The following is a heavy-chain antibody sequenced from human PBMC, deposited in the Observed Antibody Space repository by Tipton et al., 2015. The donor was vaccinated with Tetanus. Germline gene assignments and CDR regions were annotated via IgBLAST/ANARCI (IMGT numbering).Heavy chain of an antibody. CDR2: INHSGST. CDR1: GGSFSGYY. J-gene: IGHJ4*02. Sequence: TLSLTCAVYGGSFSGYYWSWIRQPPGKGLEWIGEINHSGSTNYNPSLKSRVTISVDTSKNQFSRKLSSVTAADTAVYYCARGGPVAGTNYYFDYWGQGTLVTVSS. V-gene: IGHV4-34*01. CDR3: ARGGPVAGTNYYFDY. D-gene: IGHD6-19*01.